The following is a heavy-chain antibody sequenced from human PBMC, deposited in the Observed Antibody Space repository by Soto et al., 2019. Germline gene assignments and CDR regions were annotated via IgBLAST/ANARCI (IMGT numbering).Heavy chain of an antibody. J-gene: IGHJ5*02. D-gene: IGHD3-10*01. Sequence: SETLSLTCTVSGGSISSGDYYWSWIRQPPGKGLEWIGYIYYSGSTYYNPSLKSRVTISVDTSKNQFSLKLSSVTAADTAVYYCARLPMVRGVILYWFDPWGQGTLVTVS. CDR1: GGSISSGDYY. V-gene: IGHV4-30-4*01. CDR2: IYYSGST. CDR3: ARLPMVRGVILYWFDP.